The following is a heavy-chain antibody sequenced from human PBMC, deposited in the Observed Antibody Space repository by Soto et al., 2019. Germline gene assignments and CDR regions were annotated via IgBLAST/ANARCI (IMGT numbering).Heavy chain of an antibody. CDR3: ARAYSGRMPRRADYYYAMEV. Sequence: XVCLRLLSATCGFCFGNYYLHWVRQATGKGLEWVSAIGAADDPYYIVSVKGRFTVSRDNAQKSLYLQINNLRVEDTAIYYCARAYSGRMPRRADYYYAMEVWGRGTTVTVS. CDR2: IGAADDP. CDR1: GFCFGNYY. V-gene: IGHV3-13*05. J-gene: IGHJ6*04. D-gene: IGHD2-15*01.